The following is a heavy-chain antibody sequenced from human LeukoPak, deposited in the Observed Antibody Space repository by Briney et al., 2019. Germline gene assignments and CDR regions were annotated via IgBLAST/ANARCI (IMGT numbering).Heavy chain of an antibody. CDR1: GFTFSSFP. CDR2: ITNNGVGT. J-gene: IGHJ4*02. Sequence: PGGSLRLSCSAPGFTFSSFPMHWVRQAPGKGLEYVSSITNNGVGTYYADSVKGRFTISRDNSKNTLLLQMSSLRADDSAVYYCVNSYGDYSTLGYFDYWGQGTLVTVSS. CDR3: VNSYGDYSTLGYFDY. V-gene: IGHV3-64D*06. D-gene: IGHD4-17*01.